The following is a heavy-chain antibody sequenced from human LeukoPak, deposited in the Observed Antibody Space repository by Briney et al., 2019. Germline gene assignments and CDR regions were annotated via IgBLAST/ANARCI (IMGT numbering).Heavy chain of an antibody. CDR3: ARAAWGDYGRAFDI. CDR1: GFTFSSYG. D-gene: IGHD4-17*01. CDR2: INSDGSST. V-gene: IGHV3-74*01. J-gene: IGHJ3*02. Sequence: PGGSLRLSCAASGFTFSSYGMHWVRQAPGKGLVWVSRINSDGSSTSYADSVKGRFTISRDNAKNTLYLQMNSLRAEDTAVYYCARAAWGDYGRAFDIWGQGTMVTVSS.